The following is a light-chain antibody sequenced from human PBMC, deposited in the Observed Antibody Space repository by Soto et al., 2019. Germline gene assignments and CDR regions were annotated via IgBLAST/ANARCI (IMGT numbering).Light chain of an antibody. CDR3: QQYNSNPLT. CDR2: DAS. Sequence: DIQMTQSPSTLSASVGDRVTITCRASQSISSWLAWYQQKPGKAPKFLIYDASSLESGVPSRFSGSRSGTEFTLAISNLQPDDFATYYCQQYNSNPLTFGGGTEVEIK. CDR1: QSISSW. V-gene: IGKV1-5*01. J-gene: IGKJ4*01.